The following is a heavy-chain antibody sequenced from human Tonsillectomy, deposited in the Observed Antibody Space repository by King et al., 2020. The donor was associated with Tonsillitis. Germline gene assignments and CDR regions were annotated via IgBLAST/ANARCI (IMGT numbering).Heavy chain of an antibody. V-gene: IGHV3-21*01. CDR2: ISSDGGHI. Sequence: VQLVESGGGLVKPGGSLRLSCAASGFTFSSYSMTWVRHAPGKGLEWVSSISSDGGHIYYADSVKGRFTISRDNAKNSLYLQINSLRAEDTAVYYCARGSSGMDVWGQGTTVTVSS. D-gene: IGHD3-10*01. CDR1: GFTFSSYS. CDR3: ARGSSGMDV. J-gene: IGHJ6*02.